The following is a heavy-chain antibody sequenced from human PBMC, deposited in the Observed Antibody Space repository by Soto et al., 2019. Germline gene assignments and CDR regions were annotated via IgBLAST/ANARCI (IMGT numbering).Heavy chain of an antibody. D-gene: IGHD3-22*01. CDR2: ISAGNGNT. CDR3: ARDWPHYYDSSGYHGLDY. CDR1: GYTFTSYA. Sequence: ASVKVSCKASGYTFTSYAMHWVRQAPGQRLEWMGWISAGNGNTKYSQKFQGRVTITRDTSASTAYMELSSLRSEDTAVYYCARDWPHYYDSSGYHGLDYWGQGTLVTVSS. J-gene: IGHJ4*02. V-gene: IGHV1-3*01.